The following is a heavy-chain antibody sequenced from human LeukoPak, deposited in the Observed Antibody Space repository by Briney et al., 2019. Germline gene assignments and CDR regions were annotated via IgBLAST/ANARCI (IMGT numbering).Heavy chain of an antibody. CDR2: ISYDGSNK. CDR3: ARAGTSGYYDILTGPLPSY. J-gene: IGHJ4*02. CDR1: GFTFSSYA. Sequence: PGGSLRLSCAASGFTFSSYAMHWVRQAPGKGLEWVAVISYDGSNKYYADSVKGRFTISRDNSKNTLYLQMNSLRAEDTAVYYCARAGTSGYYDILTGPLPSYWGQGTLVTVSS. V-gene: IGHV3-30-3*01. D-gene: IGHD3-9*01.